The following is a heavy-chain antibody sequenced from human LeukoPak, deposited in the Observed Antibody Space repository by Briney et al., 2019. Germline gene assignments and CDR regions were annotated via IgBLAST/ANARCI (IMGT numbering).Heavy chain of an antibody. CDR2: IYHSGST. CDR1: GGSISSSNW. D-gene: IGHD3-10*01. CDR3: GSGGFVY. V-gene: IGHV4-4*02. J-gene: IGHJ4*02. Sequence: SETLSLTCAVSGGSISSSNWWSWVRQPPGKGLEWIGEIYHSGSTNYNPSLKSRDTISVDKSKNQFPLKLSSATAADTAVYNYGSGGFVYWGQGTLVTVSS.